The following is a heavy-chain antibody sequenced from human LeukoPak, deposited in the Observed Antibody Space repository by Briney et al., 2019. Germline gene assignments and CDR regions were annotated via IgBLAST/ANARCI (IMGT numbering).Heavy chain of an antibody. Sequence: PGGSLRLSCAASGFTVTSNYMSSLRQTPGQGRLEWVSIIYTDGRTFYTGSVTGRFTISRDNSKNTLYLQMNSLRAEDTAVYYCARGQIYGTGSYFFDHWGQGTLVTVSS. CDR3: ARGQIYGTGSYFFDH. CDR1: GFTVTSNY. D-gene: IGHD3-10*01. V-gene: IGHV3-66*01. CDR2: IYTDGRT. J-gene: IGHJ4*02.